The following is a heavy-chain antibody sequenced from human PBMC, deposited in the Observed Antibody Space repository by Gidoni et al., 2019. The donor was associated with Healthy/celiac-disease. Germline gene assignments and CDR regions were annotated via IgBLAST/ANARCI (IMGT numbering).Heavy chain of an antibody. V-gene: IGHV3-23*01. CDR2: ISGSGGST. CDR3: AKRHSILKYYYGSGYFDY. CDR1: GFTFSSYA. Sequence: EVQRLESGGGLVQPGGSLRLSCAASGFTFSSYAMRWVRQAPGKVLEWVSAISGSGGSTYYADSVKGRFTNSRDNSKNTLYLQMNSLRAEDTAVYYCAKRHSILKYYYGSGYFDYWGQGTLVTVSS. D-gene: IGHD3-10*01. J-gene: IGHJ4*02.